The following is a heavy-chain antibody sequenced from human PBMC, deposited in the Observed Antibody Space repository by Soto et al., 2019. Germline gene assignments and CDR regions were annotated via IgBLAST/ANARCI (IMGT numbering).Heavy chain of an antibody. V-gene: IGHV3-30*18. CDR3: AKDLSEGKQLEQYYYYYGMDV. CDR2: ISYDGSNK. J-gene: IGHJ6*02. Sequence: HPGGSLRLSCAASGFTFSSYGMHWVRQAPGKGLEWVAVISYDGSNKYYADSVKGRFTISRDNSKNTLYLQMNSLRAEDTAVYHCAKDLSEGKQLEQYYYYYGMDVWGQGTTVTVSS. CDR1: GFTFSSYG. D-gene: IGHD1-1*01.